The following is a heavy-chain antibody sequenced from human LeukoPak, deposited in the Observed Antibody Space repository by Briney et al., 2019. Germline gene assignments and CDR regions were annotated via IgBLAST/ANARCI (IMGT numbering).Heavy chain of an antibody. CDR1: GGSISSSSYY. J-gene: IGHJ4*02. CDR2: IYYSGST. CDR3: AAVTPSEGY. Sequence: SETLSLTCTVSGGSISSSSYYWGWIRQPPGKGLEWIGSIYYSGSTYYNPSLKSRVTISVDTSKNQFSLKLSSVTAADTAVYYCAAVTPSEGYWGQGTLVTVSS. D-gene: IGHD6-19*01. V-gene: IGHV4-39*07.